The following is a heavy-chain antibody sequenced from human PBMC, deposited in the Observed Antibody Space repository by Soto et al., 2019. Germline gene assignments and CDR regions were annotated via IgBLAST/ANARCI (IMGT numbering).Heavy chain of an antibody. CDR3: ARSQCYDIRFGP. D-gene: IGHD3-9*01. CDR2: IYYSGST. V-gene: IGHV4-31*03. Sequence: QVQLQESGPGLVKPSQTLSLTCTVSGGSISSGGYYWSWIRQHPGKGLEWIGYIYYSGSTYYNPSLKRRLTISVDTAKNQFSRKLSSVPAADTAVYYCARSQCYDIRFGPWGQGTLVTVSS. CDR1: GGSISSGGYY. J-gene: IGHJ5*02.